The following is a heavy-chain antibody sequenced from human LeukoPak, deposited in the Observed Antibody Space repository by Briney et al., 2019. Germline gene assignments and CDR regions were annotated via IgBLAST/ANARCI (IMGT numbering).Heavy chain of an antibody. D-gene: IGHD3-10*01. CDR1: GFTFSSYG. V-gene: IGHV3-30*18. J-gene: IGHJ4*02. CDR2: ISYDGSNK. CDR3: AKVQGLGTMVRGVIIDDY. Sequence: GRSLRLSCAASGFTFSSYGMHWVRQAPGEGLEWVAVISYDGSNKYYADSVKGRFTISRDNSKNTLYLQMNSLRAEDTAVYYCAKVQGLGTMVRGVIIDDYWGQGTLVTVSS.